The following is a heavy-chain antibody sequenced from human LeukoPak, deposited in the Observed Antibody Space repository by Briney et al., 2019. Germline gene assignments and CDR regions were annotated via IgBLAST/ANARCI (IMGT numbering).Heavy chain of an antibody. D-gene: IGHD4-11*01. J-gene: IGHJ4*02. Sequence: GGSLRLSCAASGFTFSRYSMNWVRQAPGRGLEWVSYISSSSSTIYYADSAKGRFTISRDNAKNSLYLQTNILRDEDTAVYYCARDRRTVTADYWGQGTLVTVSS. CDR2: ISSSSSTI. CDR1: GFTFSRYS. CDR3: ARDRRTVTADY. V-gene: IGHV3-48*02.